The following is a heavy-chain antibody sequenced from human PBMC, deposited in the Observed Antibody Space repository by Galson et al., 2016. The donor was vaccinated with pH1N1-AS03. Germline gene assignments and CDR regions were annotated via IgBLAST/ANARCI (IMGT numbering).Heavy chain of an antibody. V-gene: IGHV5-51*01. CDR2: IYSGVSADT. Sequence: QSGAEVKKPGESLKISCKGSGYSFVSYWIGWVRQMPGKGLEWMGVIYSGVSADTRYSPSFQGQVTISADKSNSTGYLQWSSLKASDRAIYYCARTSGYSSHWALDIWGQGTMVTVSS. CDR3: ARTSGYSSHWALDI. J-gene: IGHJ3*02. D-gene: IGHD5-18*01. CDR1: GYSFVSYW.